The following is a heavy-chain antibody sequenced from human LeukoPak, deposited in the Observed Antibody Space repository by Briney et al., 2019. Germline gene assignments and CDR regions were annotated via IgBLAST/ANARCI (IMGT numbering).Heavy chain of an antibody. D-gene: IGHD1-26*01. CDR2: INPNSGGT. Sequence: GESLKISCKGSGYTFTGYYMHWVRQAPGQGLEWMGWINPNSGGTNYAQKFQGWVTMTRDTSISTAYMELSRLRSDDTAVYYCAREKLVGAAGPDAFDIWGQGTMVTVSS. J-gene: IGHJ3*02. CDR1: GYTFTGYY. V-gene: IGHV1-2*04. CDR3: AREKLVGAAGPDAFDI.